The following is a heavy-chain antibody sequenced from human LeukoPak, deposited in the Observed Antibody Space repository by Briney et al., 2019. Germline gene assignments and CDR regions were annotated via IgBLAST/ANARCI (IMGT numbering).Heavy chain of an antibody. J-gene: IGHJ6*02. CDR1: GFTFSSYA. CDR2: ISYDGSNK. D-gene: IGHD4-11*01. Sequence: GGSLRLSCAASGFTFSSYAMHWVRQAPGKGLEWVAVISYDGSNKYYADSVKGRFTISRDNSKNTLYLQMNSLRAEDTAVYYCARDLPSYSNYGMGWDSLVGGMDVWGQGTTVTVS. CDR3: ARDLPSYSNYGMGWDSLVGGMDV. V-gene: IGHV3-30-3*01.